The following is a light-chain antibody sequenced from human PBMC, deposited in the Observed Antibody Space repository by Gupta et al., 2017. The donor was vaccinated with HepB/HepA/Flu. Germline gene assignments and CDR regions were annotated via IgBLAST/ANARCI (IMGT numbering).Light chain of an antibody. CDR3: QVWDSTRDNVV. Sequence: SYVLTQPPSVSVAPGKTARITCGGNNIGSKSVHWYQQKPGQAPVMVIYYNNDRPSGIPERFSGSNSGNTASLTISRVEAGDEADYYCQVWDSTRDNVVFGGGTKLTVL. V-gene: IGLV3-21*04. CDR1: NIGSKS. CDR2: YNN. J-gene: IGLJ2*01.